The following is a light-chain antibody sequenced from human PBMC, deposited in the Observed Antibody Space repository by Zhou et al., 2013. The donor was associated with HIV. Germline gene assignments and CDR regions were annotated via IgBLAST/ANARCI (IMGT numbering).Light chain of an antibody. CDR3: QQYGSSPRT. CDR1: QSLSSF. CDR2: NAS. Sequence: EIVLTQSPATLSLSPGERATLSCRASQSLSSFLAWYQQKPGQAPRLLIYNASNRATGIPARFSGSGSGTDFTLTISRLEPEDFAVYYCQQYGSSPRTFGPRDRRWKSN. V-gene: IGKV3-20*01. J-gene: IGKJ1*01.